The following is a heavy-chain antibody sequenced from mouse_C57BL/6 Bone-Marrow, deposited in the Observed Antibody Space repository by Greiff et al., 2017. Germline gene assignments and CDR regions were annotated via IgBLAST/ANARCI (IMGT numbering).Heavy chain of an antibody. Sequence: QVQLKQSGAELVKPGASVKLSWKASGYTFTSYWMHWVKQRPGQGLEWIGMIHPNSGSTNYNEKFKSKATLTVDKSSSTAYMQLSSLTSEDSAVYYCARARTRGWFAYWGQGTLVTVSA. J-gene: IGHJ3*01. CDR3: ARARTRGWFAY. CDR2: IHPNSGST. V-gene: IGHV1-64*01. CDR1: GYTFTSYW.